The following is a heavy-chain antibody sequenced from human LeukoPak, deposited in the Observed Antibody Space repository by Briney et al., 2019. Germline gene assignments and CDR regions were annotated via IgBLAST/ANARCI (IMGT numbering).Heavy chain of an antibody. V-gene: IGHV4-34*01. CDR3: ARRGSSYYDFWSGYSRTYMDV. Sequence: PSETLSLTCAVYGGSFIGYYWSWIRQPPGKGLEWIGEINHSGSTNYNPSLKSRVTISVDTSKNQFSLKLSSVTAADTAVYYCARRGSSYYDFWSGYSRTYMDVWGKGTTVTVSS. J-gene: IGHJ6*03. D-gene: IGHD3-3*01. CDR1: GGSFIGYY. CDR2: INHSGST.